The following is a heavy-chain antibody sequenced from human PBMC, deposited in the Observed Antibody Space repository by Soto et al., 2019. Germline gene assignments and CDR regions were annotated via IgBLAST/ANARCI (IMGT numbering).Heavy chain of an antibody. CDR1: GYSFTSYW. CDR2: IYPGDSDT. J-gene: IGHJ4*02. V-gene: IGHV5-51*01. Sequence: PGESLKISCKGSGYSFTSYWIGWVRQMPGKGLEWMGIIYPGDSDTRYSPSFQGQVTISADKSISTAYLQWSSLKASDTAMYYCARLDYYDSSGYSLPDYWGQGTLVTVSS. CDR3: ARLDYYDSSGYSLPDY. D-gene: IGHD3-22*01.